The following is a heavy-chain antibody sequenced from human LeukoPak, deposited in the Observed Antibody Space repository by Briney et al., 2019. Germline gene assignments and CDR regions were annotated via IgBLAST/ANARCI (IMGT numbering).Heavy chain of an antibody. Sequence: GGFLRLSCAASGFTFSDYWIDWVRQAPGKGLEWVANIKKDGSDKYFLESVKGRFTISRDNAKKSLYLQMNNLRAEDTAVYYCARNRGWQQFDCWGQGTLVTVSS. CDR2: IKKDGSDK. J-gene: IGHJ4*02. V-gene: IGHV3-7*01. D-gene: IGHD5-24*01. CDR3: ARNRGWQQFDC. CDR1: GFTFSDYW.